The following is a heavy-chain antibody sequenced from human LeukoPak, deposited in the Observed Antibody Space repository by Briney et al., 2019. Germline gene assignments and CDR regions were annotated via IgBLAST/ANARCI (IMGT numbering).Heavy chain of an antibody. CDR3: ARVGTWELQRVFDY. V-gene: IGHV3-7*01. CDR1: GVTFSDYW. CDR2: INRGGNEV. D-gene: IGHD1-26*01. Sequence: GGSLRLSCAPSGVTFSDYWMTWVRQVPGKGLEWVANINRGGNEVHYVDSVKGRFTISRDNAKNSLYLQLDSLRVEDTAVYYCARVGTWELQRVFDYWGQGTLVTVSS. J-gene: IGHJ4*02.